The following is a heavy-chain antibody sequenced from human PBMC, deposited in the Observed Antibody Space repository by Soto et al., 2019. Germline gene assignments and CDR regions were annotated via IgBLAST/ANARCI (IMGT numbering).Heavy chain of an antibody. D-gene: IGHD6-25*01. CDR3: PKDLRPGGSAARLDPYFYGIDV. CDR2: ISYDGDNK. V-gene: IGHV3-30*18. CDR1: GFTFGTYG. Sequence: QVQLVESGGGVVQPGRSLRLSCAASGFTFGTYGMHWVRQAPGKGLEWVALISYDGDNKYYEDSVKGRFTISRDNSKNTLYLQMNSLRAEDTAVYYCPKDLRPGGSAARLDPYFYGIDVWGQGTTVTVSS. J-gene: IGHJ6*02.